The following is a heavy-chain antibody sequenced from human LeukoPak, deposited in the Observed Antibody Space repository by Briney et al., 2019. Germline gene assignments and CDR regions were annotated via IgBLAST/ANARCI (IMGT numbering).Heavy chain of an antibody. J-gene: IGHJ4*02. CDR3: ARGERWLIRGSFDY. CDR1: GFTFSSYA. V-gene: IGHV3-30-3*01. CDR2: ISYEGSNK. Sequence: GGSLRLSCTASGFTFSSYAMHWVRQAPGKGLEWVAFISYEGSNKYYADSVKGRFTISRDNSKNTLYLQMNSLRTEDTAVYYCARGERWLIRGSFDYWGQGTLVTVSS. D-gene: IGHD6-19*01.